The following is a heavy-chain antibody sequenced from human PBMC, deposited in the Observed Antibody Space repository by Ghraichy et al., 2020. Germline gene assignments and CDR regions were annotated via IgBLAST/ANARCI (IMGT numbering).Heavy chain of an antibody. CDR1: GFSVSDYG. CDR2: ISSSSITI. J-gene: IGHJ6*02. Sequence: GGSLRLSCDASGFSVSDYGVNWVRQAPGKGLESISFISSSSITIYYADSVKGRFTISRDNDKNSLYLQMNSLRDEDTAVYYCARDIRECSGGRCYSYYYGMDVWGQGTTVTVSS. D-gene: IGHD2-15*01. CDR3: ARDIRECSGGRCYSYYYGMDV. V-gene: IGHV3-48*02.